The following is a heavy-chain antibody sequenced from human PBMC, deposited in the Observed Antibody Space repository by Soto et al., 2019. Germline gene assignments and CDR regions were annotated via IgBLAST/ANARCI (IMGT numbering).Heavy chain of an antibody. Sequence: GASVKVSYKASGFTFTNYGFTWVRQAPGQGLEWMGWISAYNGNTKYPQKFQGRVTVTTDTSTRTAYMELKDLRFDDTAVYYCAREWTYSVTEDSDYWGQGTLVTVSS. D-gene: IGHD4-4*01. CDR1: GFTFTNYG. V-gene: IGHV1-18*01. J-gene: IGHJ4*01. CDR2: ISAYNGNT. CDR3: AREWTYSVTEDSDY.